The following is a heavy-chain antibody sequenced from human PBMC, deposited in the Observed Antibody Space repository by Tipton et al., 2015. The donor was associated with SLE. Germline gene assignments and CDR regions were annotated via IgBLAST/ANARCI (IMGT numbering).Heavy chain of an antibody. D-gene: IGHD6-13*01. CDR3: ARNRPVSSWGLGYFDY. CDR1: GFTFTNYW. V-gene: IGHV3-74*01. CDR2: IKSDGSST. J-gene: IGHJ4*02. Sequence: GSLRLSCAASGFTFTNYWMNWVRQAPGKGLVWVSRIKSDGSSTSYADSVKGRFTISRDNAKNSLYLHMNSLRVEDTAVYYCARNRPVSSWGLGYFDYWGQGTLVTVPS.